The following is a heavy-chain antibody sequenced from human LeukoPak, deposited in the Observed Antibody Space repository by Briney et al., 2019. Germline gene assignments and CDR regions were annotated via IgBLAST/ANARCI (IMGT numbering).Heavy chain of an antibody. D-gene: IGHD3-22*01. V-gene: IGHV3-48*01. Sequence: GGSLRLSCAGSGFTFSSYSMNWVRQAPGKGLEWVSYTSSSSSTIYYADSVKGRFTISRDNAKNSLYLQMNSLRAEDTAVYYCARDRAPYYYDSSGYVDYWGQGTLVTVSS. J-gene: IGHJ4*02. CDR1: GFTFSSYS. CDR2: TSSSSSTI. CDR3: ARDRAPYYYDSSGYVDY.